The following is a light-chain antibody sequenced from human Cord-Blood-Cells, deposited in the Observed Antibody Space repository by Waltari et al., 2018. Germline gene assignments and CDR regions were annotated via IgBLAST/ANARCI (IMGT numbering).Light chain of an antibody. J-gene: IGLJ2*01. CDR1: NMGVEY. CDR2: QES. Sequence: SYKLTQPPSVSVSPGQTASITRSGENMGVEYACWYQQKPGQSPVLVIYQESKRPSGIPRRFSGSNSENAATLTISGSRSRDEADYYCQAWDSSTVVFDGGTKHTGL. CDR3: QAWDSSTVV. V-gene: IGLV3-1*01.